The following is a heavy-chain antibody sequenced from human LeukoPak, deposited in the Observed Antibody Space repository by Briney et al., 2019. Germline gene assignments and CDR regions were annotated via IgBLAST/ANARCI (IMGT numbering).Heavy chain of an antibody. J-gene: IGHJ5*02. V-gene: IGHV3-33*01. Sequence: GGSLRLSCAASGFTFSSYGMHWVRQAPGKGLERVAVIWYDGSNKYYADSVKGGFTISRDNSKNTLYLQMNSLRAEDTAVYYCARDYGSSWYEQSWFDPWGQGTLVTVSS. CDR1: GFTFSSYG. CDR2: IWYDGSNK. D-gene: IGHD6-13*01. CDR3: ARDYGSSWYEQSWFDP.